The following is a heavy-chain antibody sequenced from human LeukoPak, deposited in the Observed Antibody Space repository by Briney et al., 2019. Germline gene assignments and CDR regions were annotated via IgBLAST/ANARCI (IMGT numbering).Heavy chain of an antibody. CDR3: AKDPNFYYCMDV. J-gene: IGHJ6*03. CDR1: GFTFGDYA. CDR2: ISGRRDST. V-gene: IGHV3-23*01. Sequence: GGSLRLSCTASGFTFGDYALSWFRQAPGKGLEWVSTISGRRDSTSYADSVKGRFTISRDNSKNTLYLQMNSLRAEDTAVYYCAKDPNFYYCMDVWGKGTTVTISS.